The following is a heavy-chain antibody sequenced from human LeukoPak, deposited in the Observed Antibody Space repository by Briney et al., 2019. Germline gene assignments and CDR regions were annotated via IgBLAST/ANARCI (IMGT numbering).Heavy chain of an antibody. CDR2: IYHSGST. Sequence: SETLSLTCTVYGYSISSGYYWGWIRQPPGKGLEWIASIYHSGSTYYNSSLKSRVTMSVDTSKNQFSLKLSSVTAADTAVYYCAREPYYYESSGATAPWGQGTLVTVSS. CDR1: GYSISSGYY. CDR3: AREPYYYESSGATAP. V-gene: IGHV4-38-2*02. J-gene: IGHJ5*02. D-gene: IGHD3-22*01.